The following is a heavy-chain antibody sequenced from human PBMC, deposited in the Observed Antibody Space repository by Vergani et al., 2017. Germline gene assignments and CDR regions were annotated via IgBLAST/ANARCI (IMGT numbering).Heavy chain of an antibody. D-gene: IGHD2-2*01. CDR1: GFTFSSYS. Sequence: QVQLVESGGGVVQPGRSLRLSCAASGFTFSSYSMHWVRQAPGKGLEWVAVISYDGSNKYYADSVKGRFTISRDNSKNTLYLQMNSLRAEDTAVYYCAKNPYCSSTSCYQVPWGQGTLVTVSS. J-gene: IGHJ5*02. CDR3: AKNPYCSSTSCYQVP. CDR2: ISYDGSNK. V-gene: IGHV3-30*18.